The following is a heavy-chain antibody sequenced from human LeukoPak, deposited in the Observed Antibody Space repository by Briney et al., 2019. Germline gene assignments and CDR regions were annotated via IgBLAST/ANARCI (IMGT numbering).Heavy chain of an antibody. D-gene: IGHD5-12*01. CDR3: ARDEVATISDY. CDR1: GFTFSNYN. V-gene: IGHV3-21*01. J-gene: IGHJ4*02. CDR2: ISSSSSYI. Sequence: GGSLRLSCAASGFTFSNYNMNWVRQAPGKGLEWVSSISSSSSYIYYADSLKGRFTISRDNAKNSVYLPMNSLRAEDTAVYYCARDEVATISDYWGQGTLVTVSS.